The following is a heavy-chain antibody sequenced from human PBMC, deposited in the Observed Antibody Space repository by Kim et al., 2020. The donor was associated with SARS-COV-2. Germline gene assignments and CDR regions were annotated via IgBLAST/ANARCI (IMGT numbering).Heavy chain of an antibody. V-gene: IGHV4-34*01. Sequence: SETLSLTCAVYGGSFSGYYWSWIRQPPGKGLEWIGEINHSGSTNYNPSLKSRVTISVDTSKNQFSLKLSSVTAADTAVYYCARVAGYYYGSGSYYKRRDAFAIWGQGTLVTVSS. J-gene: IGHJ3*02. CDR3: ARVAGYYYGSGSYYKRRDAFAI. CDR2: INHSGST. CDR1: GGSFSGYY. D-gene: IGHD3-10*01.